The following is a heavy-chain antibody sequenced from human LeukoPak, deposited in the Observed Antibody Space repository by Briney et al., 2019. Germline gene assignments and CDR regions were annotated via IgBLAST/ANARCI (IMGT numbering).Heavy chain of an antibody. D-gene: IGHD2-15*01. CDR2: VSAGGSNT. CDR3: ARSNCSGGTCYDYFDD. J-gene: IGHJ4*02. CDR1: PVTFGTSA. Sequence: GGSLRLSCVGSPVTFGTSAMSSVRQAPGKGLEWVSAVSAGGSNTYYAESVAGRLTISRDNSKDTLYLQMDSLRVEDTAHYFCARSNCSGGTCYDYFDDWGQGTLVTVSS. V-gene: IGHV3-23*01.